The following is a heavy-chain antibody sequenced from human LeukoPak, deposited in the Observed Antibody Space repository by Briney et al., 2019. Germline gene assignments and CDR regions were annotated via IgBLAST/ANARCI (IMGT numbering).Heavy chain of an antibody. V-gene: IGHV3-30*01. Sequence: GRSLRLSCAAPGFTFSSYAMHWVRQAPGKGLEWVAVVSYDGTQKKYADSVKGRFTISRDNSKNTLYLQMDSLRVEDMAVYYCARSPVATAVNYWFDPWGQGTLVTVSS. D-gene: IGHD2-21*01. J-gene: IGHJ5*02. CDR3: ARSPVATAVNYWFDP. CDR2: VSYDGTQK. CDR1: GFTFSSYA.